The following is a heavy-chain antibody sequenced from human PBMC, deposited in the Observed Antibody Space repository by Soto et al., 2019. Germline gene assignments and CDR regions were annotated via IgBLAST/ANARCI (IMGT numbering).Heavy chain of an antibody. D-gene: IGHD3-10*01. CDR2: IYYSGTT. CDR3: ARSPKGLGNFDY. V-gene: IGHV4-28*01. J-gene: IGHJ4*02. Sequence: SETLSLTCAVSGYSISSSNWWGWIRQPPGKGLEWIGYIYYSGTTYYNPSLKSRVTMSVDTSKNQFSLKLTSVTAVDTAVYYCARSPKGLGNFDYWGQGAMVTVS. CDR1: GYSISSSNW.